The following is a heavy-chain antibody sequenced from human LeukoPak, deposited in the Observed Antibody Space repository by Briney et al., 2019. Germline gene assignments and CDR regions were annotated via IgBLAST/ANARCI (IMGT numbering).Heavy chain of an antibody. CDR2: IIPIFGTA. D-gene: IGHD2-15*01. CDR1: GGTFSSYA. Sequence: GSSVKVSCKASGGTFSSYAISWVRQAPGQGLEWMGGIIPIFGTANYAQKFQGRVTITADESTSTAYMELSSLRSEDTAVYYCASLYCSGGSCYGMDVWGQGTTVTVSS. J-gene: IGHJ6*02. CDR3: ASLYCSGGSCYGMDV. V-gene: IGHV1-69*01.